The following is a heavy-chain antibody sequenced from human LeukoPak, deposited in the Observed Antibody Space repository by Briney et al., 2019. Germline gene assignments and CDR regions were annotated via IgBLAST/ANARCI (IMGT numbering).Heavy chain of an antibody. D-gene: IGHD3-3*01. V-gene: IGHV4-61*02. J-gene: IGHJ3*02. Sequence: TLSLTCTVSGGSISSGSYYWSWIRQPAGKGLEWIGRIYTSGSTNYNPSLKSRVTISVDTSKNQFSLKLSSVTAADTAVYYCARHIRGYYDFWSGEGTDAFDIWGQGTMVTVSS. CDR3: ARHIRGYYDFWSGEGTDAFDI. CDR1: GGSISSGSYY. CDR2: IYTSGST.